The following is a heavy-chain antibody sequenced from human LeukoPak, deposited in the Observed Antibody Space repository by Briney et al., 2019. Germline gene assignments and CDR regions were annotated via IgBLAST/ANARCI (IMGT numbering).Heavy chain of an antibody. CDR3: ARASDFWSGYGIRNYYYYMDV. J-gene: IGHJ6*03. Sequence: GASVKVSCKASGYTFTSYDINWVRQATGQGLEWMGWMNPNSGNTGYAQKFQGRVTITRNTSISTAYMELSSLRSEDTAVYYCARASDFWSGYGIRNYYYYMDVWGKGTTVTVSS. CDR2: MNPNSGNT. V-gene: IGHV1-8*03. D-gene: IGHD3-3*01. CDR1: GYTFTSYD.